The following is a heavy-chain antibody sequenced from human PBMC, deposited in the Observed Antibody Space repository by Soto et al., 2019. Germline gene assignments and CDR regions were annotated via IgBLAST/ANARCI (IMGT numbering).Heavy chain of an antibody. CDR2: IYHSGST. CDR1: GGSISSSNW. D-gene: IGHD6-19*01. CDR3: ARRGSSGWYDVEEAFDI. J-gene: IGHJ3*02. V-gene: IGHV4-4*02. Sequence: SETLSLTCAVSGGSISSSNWWNWVRQPPGKGLEWIGEIYHSGSTNYNPSLKSRVTISVDKSKNQFSLKLSSVTAADTAVYYCARRGSSGWYDVEEAFDIWGQGTMVTVSS.